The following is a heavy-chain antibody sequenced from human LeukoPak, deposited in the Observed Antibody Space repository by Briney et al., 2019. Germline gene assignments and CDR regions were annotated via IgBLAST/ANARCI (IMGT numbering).Heavy chain of an antibody. V-gene: IGHV3-23*01. CDR1: GFTFSSYN. CDR2: ISASGGST. Sequence: GGSLRLSCAASGFTFSSYNMSWVRQAPGKGLEWVSAISASGGSTYYADSVKGRFTISRDNSKNTLYLQMNSLRVEDTAVYYCAKDRSDSSTWYVGDYWGQGTLVTVSS. CDR3: AKDRSDSSTWYVGDY. D-gene: IGHD6-13*01. J-gene: IGHJ4*02.